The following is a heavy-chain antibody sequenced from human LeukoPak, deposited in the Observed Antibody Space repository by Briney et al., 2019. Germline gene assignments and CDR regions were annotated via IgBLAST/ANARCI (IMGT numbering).Heavy chain of an antibody. CDR3: ARVQAEVGPGH. Sequence: SETLSLTCAVYGESFSGYYWSWIRQPPGKGLEWIGEINHSGSSNYNPSLKSRVSISLDTSKNQFSLKLTSVTAADTAVYYCARVQAEVGPGHWGQGTLVTVSS. CDR1: GESFSGYY. D-gene: IGHD1-26*01. CDR2: INHSGSS. V-gene: IGHV4-34*01. J-gene: IGHJ4*02.